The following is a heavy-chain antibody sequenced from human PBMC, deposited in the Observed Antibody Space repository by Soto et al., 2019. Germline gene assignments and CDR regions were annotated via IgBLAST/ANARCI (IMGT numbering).Heavy chain of an antibody. CDR1: GFTFSSYA. J-gene: IGHJ4*02. CDR2: ISYDGSNK. V-gene: IGHV3-30-3*01. Sequence: ALRLSCAASGFTFSSYALHWVRQAPGKGLEWVAVISYDGSNKYYADSVKGRFTISRDNSKNTLYVQMNSLRGEDTAVYYCARGPSSLTRFDYWGQGXLVTVSS. D-gene: IGHD2-2*01. CDR3: ARGPSSLTRFDY.